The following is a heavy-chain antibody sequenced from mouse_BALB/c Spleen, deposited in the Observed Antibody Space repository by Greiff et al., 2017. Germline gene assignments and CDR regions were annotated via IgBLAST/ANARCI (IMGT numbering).Heavy chain of an antibody. Sequence: QVHVKQSGAELMKPGASVKISCKATGYTFSSYWIEWVKQRPGHGLEWIGEILPGSGSTNYNEKFKGKATFTADTSSNTAYMQLSSLTSEDSAVYYCTRRGLRRNYWYFDVWGAGTTVTVSS. CDR3: TRRGLRRNYWYFDV. CDR1: GYTFSSYW. V-gene: IGHV1-9*01. J-gene: IGHJ1*01. D-gene: IGHD2-2*01. CDR2: ILPGSGST.